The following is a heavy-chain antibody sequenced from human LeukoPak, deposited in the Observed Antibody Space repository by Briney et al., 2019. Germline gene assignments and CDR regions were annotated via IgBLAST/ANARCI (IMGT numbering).Heavy chain of an antibody. CDR1: GYAFTGYY. D-gene: IGHD6-19*01. CDR3: ATDRRSYSSTWAFDY. Sequence: GASGKVSCKASGYAFTGYYIHWVRQAPGQGPEWMGWINPNNGGTNYPQKFQGRVSMTRDTSISTAYMEVSRLTSDDTAVYYCATDRRSYSSTWAFDYWGQGTLVTVSS. J-gene: IGHJ4*02. CDR2: INPNNGGT. V-gene: IGHV1-2*02.